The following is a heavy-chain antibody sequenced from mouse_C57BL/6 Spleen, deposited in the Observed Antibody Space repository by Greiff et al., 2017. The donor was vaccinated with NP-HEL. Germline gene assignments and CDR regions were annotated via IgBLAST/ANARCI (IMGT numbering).Heavy chain of an antibody. CDR1: GFSLTSYG. CDR2: IWSDGST. Sequence: QVTLKESGPGLVAPSQSLSITCTVSGFSLTSYGVHWVRQPPGKGLEWLVVIWSDGSTTYNSALKSRLSISKDNAKSQVFLKMNSLQTDDTAMYYCARHGDYDGSSYDWYFDVWGTGTTVTVSS. V-gene: IGHV2-6-1*01. J-gene: IGHJ1*03. D-gene: IGHD1-1*01. CDR3: ARHGDYDGSSYDWYFDV.